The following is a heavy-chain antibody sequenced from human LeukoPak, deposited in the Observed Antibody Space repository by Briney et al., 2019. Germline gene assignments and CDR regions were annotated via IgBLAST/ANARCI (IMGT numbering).Heavy chain of an antibody. Sequence: ASVKVSCKASGGTFISYTISWVRQAPGQGLEWMGRIIPILGIANYAQKFHGRVTITADKSTSTAYMELSSLRSEDTAVYYCARDPPMWNSSSSVDYWGQGTLVTVSS. V-gene: IGHV1-69*04. CDR2: IIPILGIA. CDR1: GGTFISYT. J-gene: IGHJ4*02. D-gene: IGHD6-6*01. CDR3: ARDPPMWNSSSSVDY.